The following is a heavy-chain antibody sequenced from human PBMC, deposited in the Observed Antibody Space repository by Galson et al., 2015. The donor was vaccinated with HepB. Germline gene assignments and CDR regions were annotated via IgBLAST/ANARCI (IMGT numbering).Heavy chain of an antibody. CDR2: MWYDGSNK. CDR3: ARDPSYLGAPVYWFDP. CDR1: GFTFSSYN. D-gene: IGHD3-16*01. J-gene: IGHJ5*02. V-gene: IGHV3-33*07. Sequence: SLRLSCAASGFTFSSYNMYWVRQVPGKGLEWVALMWYDGSNKYYADSVKGRFTISRDNSKNTLYLQMNSLRVEDTAVYHCARDPSYLGAPVYWFDPWGQGTLVSVSS.